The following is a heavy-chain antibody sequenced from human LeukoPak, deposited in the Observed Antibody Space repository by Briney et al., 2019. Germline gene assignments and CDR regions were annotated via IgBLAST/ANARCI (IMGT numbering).Heavy chain of an antibody. V-gene: IGHV3-21*01. CDR3: ARNKINTVATGWYFDL. CDR1: GFTFSSYG. J-gene: IGHJ2*01. D-gene: IGHD4-23*01. CDR2: VSIGGSFI. Sequence: GGSLRLSCAASGFTFSSYGMNWVRQAPGKGLEWVSFVSIGGSFIYYADSVKGRFTISRDDDKNSLYLQMNSLAAEDTAEYYCARNKINTVATGWYFDLWGRGTLVSVSS.